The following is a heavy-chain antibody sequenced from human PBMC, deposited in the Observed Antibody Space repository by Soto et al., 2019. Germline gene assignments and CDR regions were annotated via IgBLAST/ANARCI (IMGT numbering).Heavy chain of an antibody. J-gene: IGHJ5*02. D-gene: IGHD6-13*01. Sequence: SETLSLTCAVYGGSFSGYCWSWIRQPPGKGLEWIGEINHSGSTNYNPSLKSRVTISVDTSKNQFSLKLSSVTAADTAVYYCARGGRIAAAGRTTRWFDPWGQGTLVTVSS. CDR1: GGSFSGYC. CDR2: INHSGST. CDR3: ARGGRIAAAGRTTRWFDP. V-gene: IGHV4-34*01.